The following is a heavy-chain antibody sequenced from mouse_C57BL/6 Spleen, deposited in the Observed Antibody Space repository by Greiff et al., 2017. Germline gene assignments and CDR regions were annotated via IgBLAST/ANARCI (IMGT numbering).Heavy chain of an antibody. CDR3: AGSTRRGLYWYFDV. CDR2: INPSNGGT. Sequence: QVQLQQPGTELVKPGASVKLSCKASGYTFTSYWMHWVKQRPGQGLEWIGNINPSNGGTNYNEKFKSKATLTVDKSSSTAYMQLGSLTSEDSAVYYCAGSTRRGLYWYFDVWGTGTTVTVSS. J-gene: IGHJ1*03. V-gene: IGHV1-53*01. CDR1: GYTFTSYW. D-gene: IGHD3-3*01.